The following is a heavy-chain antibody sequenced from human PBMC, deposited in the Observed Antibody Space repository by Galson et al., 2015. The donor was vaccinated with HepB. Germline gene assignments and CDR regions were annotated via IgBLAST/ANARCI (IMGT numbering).Heavy chain of an antibody. CDR2: IKSKTDGGTI. V-gene: IGHV3-15*01. J-gene: IGHJ1*01. CDR3: AREAPYNWNDGYFQH. D-gene: IGHD1-20*01. CDR1: GFTFSNAW. Sequence: SLRLSCAAFGFTFSNAWMSWVRQAPGKGLEWVGRIKSKTDGGTIEYAAPVKGRFTISRDDSKNTLYLQMNSLKTEDTAVYYCAREAPYNWNDGYFQHWGQGTLVTVSS.